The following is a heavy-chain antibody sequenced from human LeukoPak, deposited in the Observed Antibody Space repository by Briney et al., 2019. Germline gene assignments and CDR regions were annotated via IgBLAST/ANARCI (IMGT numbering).Heavy chain of an antibody. CDR2: IYSGGST. CDR3: ASSNAYNWNDVLDY. V-gene: IGHV3-66*01. CDR1: GFTVSSNY. Sequence: GGSLRLSCAASGFTVSSNYMSWVRQAPGKGLEWVSVIYSGGSTYYAGSVEGRFTISRDNSKNTLYLQMNSLRAEDTAVYYCASSNAYNWNDVLDYWGQGTLVTVSS. J-gene: IGHJ4*02. D-gene: IGHD1-1*01.